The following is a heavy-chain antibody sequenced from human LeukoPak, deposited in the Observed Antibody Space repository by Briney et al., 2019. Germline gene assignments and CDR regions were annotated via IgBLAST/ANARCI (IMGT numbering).Heavy chain of an antibody. CDR1: GGSISSGSYH. D-gene: IGHD6-6*01. V-gene: IGHV4-61*02. J-gene: IGHJ6*02. CDR3: ASSSPLEYYYYGMDV. Sequence: SETLSLTCTVSGGSISSGSYHWSWIRQPAGKGLEWIGRIYTSGSTNYNPSLKSRVTISVDTSKNQFSLKLSSVTAADTAVYYCASSSPLEYYYYGMDVWGQGTTVTVSS. CDR2: IYTSGST.